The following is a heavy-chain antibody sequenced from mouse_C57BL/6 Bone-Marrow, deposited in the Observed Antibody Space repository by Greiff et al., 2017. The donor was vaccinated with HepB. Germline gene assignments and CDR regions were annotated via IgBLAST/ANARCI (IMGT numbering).Heavy chain of an antibody. V-gene: IGHV1-5*01. CDR3: TKEMIYYGNYREFYYAMDY. J-gene: IGHJ4*01. CDR1: GYTFTSYW. CDR2: IYPGNSDT. Sequence: EVQLQQSGTVLARPGASVKMSCKTSGYTFTSYWMHWVKQRPGQGLEWIGAIYPGNSDTSYNQKFKGKAKLTAVTSASTAYMELSSLTNEDSAVYYCTKEMIYYGNYREFYYAMDYWGQGTSVTVSS. D-gene: IGHD2-1*01.